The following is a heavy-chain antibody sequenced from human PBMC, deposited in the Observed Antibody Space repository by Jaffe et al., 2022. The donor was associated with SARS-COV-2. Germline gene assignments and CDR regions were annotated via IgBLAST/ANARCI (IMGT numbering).Heavy chain of an antibody. Sequence: QVQLQESGPGLVKPSGTLSLTCAVSGGSISSSNWWSWVRQPPGKGLEWIGEIYHSGSTNYNPSLKSRVTISVDKSKNQFSLKLSSVTAADTAVYYCARDKIMITFGGVIAPYYYYYGMDVWGQGTTVTVSS. D-gene: IGHD3-16*02. V-gene: IGHV4-4*02. J-gene: IGHJ6*02. CDR3: ARDKIMITFGGVIAPYYYYYGMDV. CDR1: GGSISSSNW. CDR2: IYHSGST.